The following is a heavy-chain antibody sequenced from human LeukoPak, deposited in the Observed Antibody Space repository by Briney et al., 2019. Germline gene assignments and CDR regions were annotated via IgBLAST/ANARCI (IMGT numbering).Heavy chain of an antibody. CDR2: IRSSGSPI. J-gene: IGHJ5*02. D-gene: IGHD3-10*01. Sequence: GGSLRLSCAASGFTFSSYSMTWVRQAPGKGLEWISYIRSSGSPIYYADSVRGRFTISKDNAKNSLYLQMNSLRDEDTAVYYCATTGLLGDIPWGQGTLVTVSS. V-gene: IGHV3-48*02. CDR3: ATTGLLGDIP. CDR1: GFTFSSYS.